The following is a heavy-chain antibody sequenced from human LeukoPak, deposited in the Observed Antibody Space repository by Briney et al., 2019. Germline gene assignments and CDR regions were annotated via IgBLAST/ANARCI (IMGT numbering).Heavy chain of an antibody. CDR3: ARGIGGTYYDSSGDPEAWFDP. CDR1: GGSFSGYY. V-gene: IGHV4-34*01. CDR2: IYYSGST. J-gene: IGHJ5*02. Sequence: TSETLSLTCAVYGGSFSGYYWGWIRQPPGKGLEWIGSIYYSGSTYYNPSLKSRVTISVDTSKNQFSLKLSSVTAADTAVYYCARGIGGTYYDSSGDPEAWFDPWGQGTLVTVSS. D-gene: IGHD3-22*01.